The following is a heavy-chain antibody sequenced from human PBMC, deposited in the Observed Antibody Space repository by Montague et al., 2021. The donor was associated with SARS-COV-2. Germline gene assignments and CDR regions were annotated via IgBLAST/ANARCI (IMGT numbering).Heavy chain of an antibody. V-gene: IGHV4-59*12. Sequence: SETLSLTCTVSGGSISSYYWSWIRQPPGKGLEWIGYIHYSGSTNYNPSLKSRVTISVDTSKNQFSLKLSSVTAADTAVYYCAREGILWFGALPPYYNGMDAWGQGTTVTVSS. CDR1: GGSISSYY. CDR2: IHYSGST. D-gene: IGHD3-10*01. CDR3: AREGILWFGALPPYYNGMDA. J-gene: IGHJ6*02.